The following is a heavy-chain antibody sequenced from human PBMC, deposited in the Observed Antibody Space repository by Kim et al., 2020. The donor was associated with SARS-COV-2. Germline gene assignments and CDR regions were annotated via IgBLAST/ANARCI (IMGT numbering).Heavy chain of an antibody. Sequence: GESLKISCKGSGYSFTSYWIGWVRQMPGKGLEWMGIIYPGDSDTRYSPSFQGQVTISADKSISTAYLQWSSLKASDTAMYYCARYWGFGDYGFNWFDPWGQGTLVTVSS. CDR1: GYSFTSYW. D-gene: IGHD4-17*01. J-gene: IGHJ5*02. V-gene: IGHV5-51*01. CDR2: IYPGDSDT. CDR3: ARYWGFGDYGFNWFDP.